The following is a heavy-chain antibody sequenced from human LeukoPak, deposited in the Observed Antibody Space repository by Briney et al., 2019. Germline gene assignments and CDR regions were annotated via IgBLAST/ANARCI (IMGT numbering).Heavy chain of an antibody. CDR1: GYSFTSYC. V-gene: IGHV5-51*01. CDR2: IYPGDSDT. D-gene: IGHD4-17*01. J-gene: IGHJ4*02. CDR3: ARLFGDPDTAYFDY. Sequence: GESLQISCKGSGYSFTSYCIGWVRQMPGKGLEWMGLIYPGDSDTRYSPSFQGHVTISADKSISTAYLQRSSLKASDTAMYYCARLFGDPDTAYFDYWGQGTLVTVSS.